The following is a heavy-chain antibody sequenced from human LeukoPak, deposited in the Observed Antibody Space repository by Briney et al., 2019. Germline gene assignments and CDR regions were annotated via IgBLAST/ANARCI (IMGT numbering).Heavy chain of an antibody. D-gene: IGHD3-9*01. CDR2: IYWDDDK. CDR1: GFSLSTSGVG. J-gene: IGHJ6*02. CDR3: AHLGVAYFDWLSPRLYGMDV. Sequence: ESGPTLVKPTETLTLTCTFSGFSLSTSGVGVGWIRQPPGKALEWLALIYWDDDKRYSPSLKSRLTITKDTSKNQVVLTMTNMDPVDTATYYCAHLGVAYFDWLSPRLYGMDVWGQGTTVTVSS. V-gene: IGHV2-5*02.